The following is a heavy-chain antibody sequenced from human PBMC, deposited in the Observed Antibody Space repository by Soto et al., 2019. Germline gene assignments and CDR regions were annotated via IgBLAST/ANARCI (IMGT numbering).Heavy chain of an antibody. CDR3: ASAYDYGDYDGAFDI. V-gene: IGHV3-48*02. CDR1: GFTFSSYS. J-gene: IGHJ3*02. CDR2: ISSSSSTI. Sequence: GRSLRLSCAASGFTFSSYSMNWVRQAPGKGLEWVSYISSSSSTIYYADSVKGRFTISRDNAKNSLYLQMNSLRDEDTAVYYCASAYDYGDYDGAFDIWGQGTMVTVSS. D-gene: IGHD4-17*01.